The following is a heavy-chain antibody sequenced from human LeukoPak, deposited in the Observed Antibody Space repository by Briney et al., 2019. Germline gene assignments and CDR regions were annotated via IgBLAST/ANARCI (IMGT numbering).Heavy chain of an antibody. V-gene: IGHV3-53*01. CDR3: ARDWRYSSSSQYYYGMDV. CDR2: IYSGGST. CDR1: GFTVSSNY. J-gene: IGHJ6*02. D-gene: IGHD6-6*01. Sequence: PGGSLRLSCAASGFTVSSNYMSWVRQAPGKGLEWVSVIYSGGSTYYADSVKGRFTISRDNAKNSLYLQMNSLRAEDTAVYYCARDWRYSSSSQYYYGMDVWGQGTTVTVSS.